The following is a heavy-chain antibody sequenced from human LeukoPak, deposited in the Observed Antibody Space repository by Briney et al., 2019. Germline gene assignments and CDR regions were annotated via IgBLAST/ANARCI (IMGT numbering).Heavy chain of an antibody. CDR2: INHSGST. V-gene: IGHV4-34*01. CDR3: ARRRWFGES. Sequence: SETLSLTCAVYGGSFSGYYWSWIRQPPGKGLEWIGEINHSGSTNYNPSLKSRVTISVDTSKNQFSLKLSSVTAAGTAVYYCARRRWFGESWGQGTLVTVSS. D-gene: IGHD3-10*01. CDR1: GGSFSGYY. J-gene: IGHJ4*02.